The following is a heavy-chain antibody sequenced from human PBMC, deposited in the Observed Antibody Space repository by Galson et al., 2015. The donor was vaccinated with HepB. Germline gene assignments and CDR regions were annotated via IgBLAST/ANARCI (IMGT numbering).Heavy chain of an antibody. CDR2: VNHSGNT. V-gene: IGHV4-34*01. Sequence: LSLTCAVYGASFNGYYWTWIRQPPGKGLEWIGEVNHSGNTNYNPSLKSRVTISVDTSKNHFSLMLTSVTAADTAVYYCARRYIWGNYRATDYWGQGTLVTVSS. J-gene: IGHJ4*02. CDR1: GASFNGYY. CDR3: ARRYIWGNYRATDY. D-gene: IGHD3-16*02.